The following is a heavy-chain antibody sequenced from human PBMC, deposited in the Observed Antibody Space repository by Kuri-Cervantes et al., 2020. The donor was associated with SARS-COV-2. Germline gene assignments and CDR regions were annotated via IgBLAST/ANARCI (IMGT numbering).Heavy chain of an antibody. D-gene: IGHD3-3*01. J-gene: IGHJ4*02. CDR1: GYSISSGYY. Sequence: SETLSLTCAVSGYSISSGYYWGWIRQHPGKGLEWIGYIYYSGSTYYNPSLKSRVTISVDTSKNQFSLKLSSVTAADTAVYYCARAQETTIFGVVAEFDYWGQGTLVTVSS. CDR2: IYYSGST. CDR3: ARAQETTIFGVVAEFDY. V-gene: IGHV4-31*11.